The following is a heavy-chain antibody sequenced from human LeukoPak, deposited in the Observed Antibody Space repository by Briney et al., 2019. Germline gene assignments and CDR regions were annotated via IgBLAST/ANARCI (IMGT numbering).Heavy chain of an antibody. J-gene: IGHJ4*02. CDR1: GYTFLRHG. D-gene: IGHD1-14*01. CDR2: ISAYDAKT. V-gene: IGHV1-18*01. CDR3: ARDSRSPGPVFSDY. Sequence: ASVMVSCRASGYTFLRHGVNWVRQAPGQGLEGMGWISAYDAKTHYAERLQGRVTMTRDISASTVYMELRSLTSDDTAVYYCARDSRSPGPVFSDYWGQGTLVTVSS.